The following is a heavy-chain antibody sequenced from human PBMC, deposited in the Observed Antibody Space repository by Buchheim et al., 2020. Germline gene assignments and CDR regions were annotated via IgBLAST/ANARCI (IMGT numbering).Heavy chain of an antibody. CDR2: ISYDGSNK. CDR3: AKVVVVVVAAGVAFDY. J-gene: IGHJ4*02. CDR1: GFTFSSYG. Sequence: QVQLVESGGGVVQPGRSLRLSCAASGFTFSSYGMHWVRQAPGKGLEWVAVISYDGSNKYYADSVKGRFTISRDNSKNTLYLQMNSLRAEDTAVYYCAKVVVVVVAAGVAFDYWGQGTL. V-gene: IGHV3-30*18. D-gene: IGHD2-15*01.